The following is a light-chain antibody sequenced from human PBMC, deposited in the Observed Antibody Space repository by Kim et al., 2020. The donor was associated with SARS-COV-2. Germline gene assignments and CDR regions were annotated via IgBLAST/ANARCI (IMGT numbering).Light chain of an antibody. CDR3: CSYAGSYTYV. J-gene: IGLJ1*01. CDR1: SSDVGSYNY. V-gene: IGLV2-11*01. Sequence: GQSVTISCTGTSSDVGSYNYVSWYQQHPGKAPKFMIYDVSKRPSGVPDRFSGSKCGNTASLTISGLQAEDEADYYCCSYAGSYTYVFGTGTKVTVL. CDR2: DVS.